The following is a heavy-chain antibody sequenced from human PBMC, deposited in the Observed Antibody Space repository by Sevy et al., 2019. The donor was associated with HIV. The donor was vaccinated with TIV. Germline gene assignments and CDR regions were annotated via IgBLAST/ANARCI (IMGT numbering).Heavy chain of an antibody. CDR3: ARDTGGIGMDV. D-gene: IGHD6-13*01. V-gene: IGHV3-7*01. CDR2: IKQDGSEK. Sequence: GGSLRLSCAASGFTFSSHWMSWVRQAPGKGLEWVANIKQDGSEKYYVHSVKGRFTISRDNAKNSLSLQMNSLRAEDTAVYYCARDTGGIGMDVWGQGTTVTVSS. J-gene: IGHJ6*02. CDR1: GFTFSSHW.